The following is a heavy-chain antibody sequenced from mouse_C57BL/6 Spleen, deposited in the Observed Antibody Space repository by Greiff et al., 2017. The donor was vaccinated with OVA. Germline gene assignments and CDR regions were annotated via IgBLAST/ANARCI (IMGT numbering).Heavy chain of an antibody. D-gene: IGHD3-2*02. V-gene: IGHV1-55*01. CDR3: ARGQLRLRDYFDY. CDR2: IYPGSGST. Sequence: VQLQQPGAELVKPGASVKMSCKASGYTFTSYWITWVKQRPGQGLEWIGDIYPGSGSTNYNEKFKSKATLTVDTSSSTAYMQLSSLTSEDSAVYYCARGQLRLRDYFDYWGQGTTLTVSS. J-gene: IGHJ2*01. CDR1: GYTFTSYW.